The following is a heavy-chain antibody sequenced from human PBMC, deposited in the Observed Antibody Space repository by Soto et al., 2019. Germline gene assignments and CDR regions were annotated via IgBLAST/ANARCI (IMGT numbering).Heavy chain of an antibody. CDR1: GYSFAGYW. CDR2: IDPSDSQT. Sequence: GESLKISCKGSGYSFAGYWITWVRQKPGKGLEWMGRIDPSDSQTYYSPSFRGHVTISVTKSITTVFLQWSSLRASDTAMYYCARQIYDSDTGPNYQYYFDSWGQGTPVTVSS. D-gene: IGHD3-22*01. V-gene: IGHV5-10-1*01. CDR3: ARQIYDSDTGPNYQYYFDS. J-gene: IGHJ4*02.